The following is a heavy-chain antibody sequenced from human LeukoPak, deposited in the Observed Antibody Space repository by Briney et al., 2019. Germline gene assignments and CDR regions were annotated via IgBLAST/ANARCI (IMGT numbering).Heavy chain of an antibody. CDR3: AKTLVRFPTSYYFDY. CDR2: ISSSGGTI. CDR1: GFTFSDYY. J-gene: IGHJ4*02. Sequence: PGGSLRLSCAASGFTFSDYYMSWIRQAPGKGLEWVSYISSSGGTIYYADSVKGRFTISRDNAKNSLDLQMSSLRAEDTAVYYCAKTLVRFPTSYYFDYWGQGTLVTVSS. V-gene: IGHV3-11*04. D-gene: IGHD3-3*01.